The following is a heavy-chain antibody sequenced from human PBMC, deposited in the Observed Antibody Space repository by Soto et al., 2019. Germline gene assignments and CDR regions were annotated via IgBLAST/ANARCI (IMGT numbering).Heavy chain of an antibody. V-gene: IGHV4-61*01. D-gene: IGHD4-17*01. Sequence: PSEALSLTCAVSGFSVRSGSYYWSWIRQPPGKGLEWIGYIYYSGSTNYNPSLKSRVTISVDTSKNQFSLKLSSVTAADTAVYYCARDRDGDYNWFDPWGQGTLVTVSS. J-gene: IGHJ5*02. CDR2: IYYSGST. CDR1: GFSVRSGSYY. CDR3: ARDRDGDYNWFDP.